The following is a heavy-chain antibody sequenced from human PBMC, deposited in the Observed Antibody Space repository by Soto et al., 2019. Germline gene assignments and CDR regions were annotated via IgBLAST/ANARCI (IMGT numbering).Heavy chain of an antibody. J-gene: IGHJ4*02. CDR1: GGSISTYY. CDR3: ARESREYYFDY. V-gene: IGHV4-59*01. CDR2: VFYSGIT. Sequence: SETLSLTCTVSGGSISTYYWSWIRQPPGKGLEWIGYVFYSGITNYNPPLKSRVTISLDTSKNQFSLRLSSVTAADTAVYYCARESREYYFDYWGQGTLVTVSS.